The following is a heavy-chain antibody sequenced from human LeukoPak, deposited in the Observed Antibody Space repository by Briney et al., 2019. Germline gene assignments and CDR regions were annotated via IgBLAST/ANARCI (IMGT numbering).Heavy chain of an antibody. CDR3: ARGFCSAGDCYEFDY. CDR1: GYTFTGYY. Sequence: ASVKVSCKVSGYTFTGYYIHWVRQAPGQGLEWMGWFNPNSGGTIYAQMFRGRVTMTGDTSIRTAYMEVSRLRSDDTAMYFCARGFCSAGDCYEFDYWGQGTLVTVSS. D-gene: IGHD2-15*01. CDR2: FNPNSGGT. J-gene: IGHJ4*02. V-gene: IGHV1-2*02.